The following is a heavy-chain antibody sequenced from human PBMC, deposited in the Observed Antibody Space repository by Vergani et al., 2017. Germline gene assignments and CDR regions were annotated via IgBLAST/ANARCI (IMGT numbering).Heavy chain of an antibody. D-gene: IGHD5-18*01. Sequence: EVQLVESGGGLVQPGGSLRLSCAASGFTFSSYRMSWVRQAPGKGLEWVANIKQDGSEKYYVDSVKGRFTISRDNAKNSLYLQMNSLRAEDTAVYYCARVDTAMPDYWGQGTLVTVSS. CDR3: ARVDTAMPDY. J-gene: IGHJ4*02. CDR1: GFTFSSYR. V-gene: IGHV3-7*03. CDR2: IKQDGSEK.